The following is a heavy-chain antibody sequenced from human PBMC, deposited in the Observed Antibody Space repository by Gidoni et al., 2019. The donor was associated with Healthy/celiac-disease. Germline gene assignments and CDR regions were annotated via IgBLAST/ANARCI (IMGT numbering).Heavy chain of an antibody. CDR3: AKELGYSSGRIFDY. J-gene: IGHJ4*02. Sequence: EVKLVESGGGLVQPGGYLRLSCAASGFTFRRYAMSWVRQAPGKGLEWVSAISGSGGSTYYAASVKGRFTISRDNSKNTLYLQMNSLRAEDTAVYYCAKELGYSSGRIFDYWGQGTLVTVSS. V-gene: IGHV3-23*04. D-gene: IGHD6-19*01. CDR2: ISGSGGST. CDR1: GFTFRRYA.